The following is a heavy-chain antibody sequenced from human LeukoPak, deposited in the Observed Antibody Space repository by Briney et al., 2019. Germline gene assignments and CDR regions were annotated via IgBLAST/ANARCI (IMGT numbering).Heavy chain of an antibody. D-gene: IGHD2-2*01. CDR3: ARGVCSGTSCYWGHNWFDP. Sequence: GASVKVSCKASVYTFTSYYIHWVRQAAGQGLEWMGIINPSGDGDSTSYAQKFQGRVIMTRDMSTNTVYMELSSLRSEDPAVYYCARGVCSGTSCYWGHNWFDPWGQGTLVTVSS. J-gene: IGHJ5*02. CDR2: INPSGDGDST. V-gene: IGHV1-46*01. CDR1: VYTFTSYY.